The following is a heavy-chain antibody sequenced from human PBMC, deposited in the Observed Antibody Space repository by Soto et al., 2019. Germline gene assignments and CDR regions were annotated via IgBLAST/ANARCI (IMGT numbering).Heavy chain of an antibody. CDR1: GFTLNGYW. V-gene: IGHV3-74*01. CDR3: TRAKVRAHQWDPFYSYMDV. Sequence: EVQLVESGGGLVQPGGSLRLSCVASGFTLNGYWMHWVRQAPGKGLVWVSRVKNDGRSTDYADSVKGRFTISRDNAKNTLYLHMNSLRAEDTAIYYCTRAKVRAHQWDPFYSYMDVWGKGTTVTVSS. D-gene: IGHD3-10*01. J-gene: IGHJ6*03. CDR2: VKNDGRST.